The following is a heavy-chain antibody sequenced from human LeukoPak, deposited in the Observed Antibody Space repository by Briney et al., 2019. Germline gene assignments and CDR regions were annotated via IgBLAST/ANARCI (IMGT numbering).Heavy chain of an antibody. CDR2: ISAYNGNT. V-gene: IGHV1-18*04. D-gene: IGHD6-13*01. CDR1: GYTFTGYY. J-gene: IGHJ4*02. CDR3: AREGRNIAADY. Sequence: ASVKVSCKASGYTFTGYYMHWVRQAPGQGLEWMGWISAYNGNTNYAQKLQGRVTMTTDTSTSTAYMELRSLRSDDTAVYYCAREGRNIAADYWGQGTLVTVSS.